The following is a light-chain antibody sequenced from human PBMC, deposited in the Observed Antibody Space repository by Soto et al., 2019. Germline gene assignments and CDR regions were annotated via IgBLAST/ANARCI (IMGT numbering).Light chain of an antibody. V-gene: IGKV3-15*01. CDR1: QSIDSW. J-gene: IGKJ4*01. CDR2: DTS. Sequence: MTQSPSTLSASVGDRVTITCRASQSIDSWLAWYQQKPGQTPRLLIYDTSTRATGVPTRFSGSRSGAEFTLTINSLQSEDFAVYYCQPYNNWPLTFGGGTKVEIK. CDR3: QPYNNWPLT.